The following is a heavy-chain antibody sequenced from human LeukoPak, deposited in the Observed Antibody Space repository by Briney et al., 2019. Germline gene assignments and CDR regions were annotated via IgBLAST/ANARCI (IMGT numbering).Heavy chain of an antibody. J-gene: IGHJ6*02. CDR1: GFTFSSYS. D-gene: IGHD3-22*01. V-gene: IGHV3-21*01. CDR2: ISSSSSYI. Sequence: PGGSLRLSCAASGFTFSSYSMNWVRQAPGKGLEWVSPISSSSSYIYYADSVKGRFTISRDNAKNSLYLQMNSLRAEDTAVYYCARDRETTMIVVVITPPDVWGQGTTVTVSS. CDR3: ARDRETTMIVVVITPPDV.